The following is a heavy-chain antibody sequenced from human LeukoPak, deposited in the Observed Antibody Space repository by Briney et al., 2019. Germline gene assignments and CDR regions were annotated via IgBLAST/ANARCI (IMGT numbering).Heavy chain of an antibody. CDR1: GGSISSGGYY. J-gene: IGHJ1*01. CDR2: IYHSGST. Sequence: SETLSLTCTVSGGSISSGGYYWSWIRQPPGKGLEWIGYIYHSGSTYYNPSLKSRVTISVDRSKNQFSLKLSPVTAADTAVYYCASDYGDYFQHWGQGTLVTVSS. D-gene: IGHD4-17*01. CDR3: ASDYGDYFQH. V-gene: IGHV4-30-2*01.